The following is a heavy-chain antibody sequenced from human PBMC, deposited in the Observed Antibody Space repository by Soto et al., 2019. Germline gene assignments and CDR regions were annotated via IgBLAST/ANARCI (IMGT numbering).Heavy chain of an antibody. Sequence: QVQLLESGGGLVKPGGSPRLSCAASGFTFSDYYMSWIRQAPGKGLECVAYISVSSTYANYADSVEGRFTISRDNAENSLFLQMNSLRADDTAVYYCARGVRYYSSEKPANFDYWGQGALVTVSS. J-gene: IGHJ4*02. D-gene: IGHD3-10*01. V-gene: IGHV3-11*05. CDR1: GFTFSDYY. CDR2: ISVSSTYA. CDR3: ARGVRYYSSEKPANFDY.